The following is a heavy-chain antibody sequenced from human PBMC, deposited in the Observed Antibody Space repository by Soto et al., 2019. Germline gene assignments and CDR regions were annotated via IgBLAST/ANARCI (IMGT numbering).Heavy chain of an antibody. J-gene: IGHJ4*02. D-gene: IGHD5-18*01. CDR2: IYYSRST. Sequence: PSETLSLTCTVSGGSVTSSNNFWGWIRQPPGKGLEWIGSIYYSRSTYYNPSLKSRLTISVDTSKNHFSLKLSSVTAADTAVYYCARDNGYSYGYTLDHWGQGTLVTVSS. CDR3: ARDNGYSYGYTLDH. V-gene: IGHV4-39*02. CDR1: GGSVTSSNNF.